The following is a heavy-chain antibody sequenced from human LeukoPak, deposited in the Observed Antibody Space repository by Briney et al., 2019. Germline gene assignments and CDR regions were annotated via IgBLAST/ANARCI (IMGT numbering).Heavy chain of an antibody. Sequence: GGSLRLSCAASGFTFSNFWMHWVRQAPGKGLVWVALIYGDGSFTRYADSVKGRFTISRDNAKNTVYLQMNSLRVEDTAVYYCARDNGWSADFWGQGTLVTVSS. V-gene: IGHV3-74*01. D-gene: IGHD2-15*01. CDR3: ARDNGWSADF. CDR2: IYGDGSFT. CDR1: GFTFSNFW. J-gene: IGHJ4*02.